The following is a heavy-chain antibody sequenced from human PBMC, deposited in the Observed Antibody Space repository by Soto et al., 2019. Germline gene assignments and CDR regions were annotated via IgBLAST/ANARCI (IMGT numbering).Heavy chain of an antibody. V-gene: IGHV3-11*06. D-gene: IGHD5-12*01. Sequence: GGSLRLSCAASGFTFSDYYMSWIRQAPGKGLEWVSYISSSSSYTNYADSVKGRFTISRDNAKNSLYLQMNSLRAEDTAVYYCARVVTRYGYINWCDPWGQGTLVTASS. CDR2: ISSSSSYT. J-gene: IGHJ5*02. CDR3: ARVVTRYGYINWCDP. CDR1: GFTFSDYY.